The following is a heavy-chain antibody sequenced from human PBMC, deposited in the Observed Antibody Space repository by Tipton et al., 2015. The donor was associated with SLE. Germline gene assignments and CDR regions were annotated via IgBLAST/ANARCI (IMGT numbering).Heavy chain of an antibody. CDR3: ARPTSRSG. Sequence: TLSLTCTVSGDSISRGGYYWSWIRQPAGRGLEWIGRIYASGSTNYNPSLKSRVTISVDTSKNQFFLRLSSVTAADTAIYYCARPTSRSGWGQGTLVTVSS. CDR2: IYASGST. J-gene: IGHJ4*02. V-gene: IGHV4-61*02. CDR1: GDSISRGGYY. D-gene: IGHD1-26*01.